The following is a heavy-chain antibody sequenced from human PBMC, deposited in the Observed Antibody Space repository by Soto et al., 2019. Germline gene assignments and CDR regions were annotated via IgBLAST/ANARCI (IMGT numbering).Heavy chain of an antibody. D-gene: IGHD1-7*01. V-gene: IGHV1-24*01. CDR3: ATLTGTKRMIWFDP. CDR2: FDPEDGET. J-gene: IGHJ5*02. CDR1: GYTLTELS. Sequence: GASVKVSCKVSGYTLTELSMHWVRQAPGKGLEWMGGFDPEDGETIYAQKFQGRVTMTEDTSTDTAYMELSSLRSEDTAVYYCATLTGTKRMIWFDPWGQGTLVTVSS.